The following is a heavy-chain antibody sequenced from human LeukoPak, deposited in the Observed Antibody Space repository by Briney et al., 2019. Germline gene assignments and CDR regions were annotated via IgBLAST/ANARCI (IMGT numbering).Heavy chain of an antibody. V-gene: IGHV3-23*01. CDR1: GFTFSNYA. J-gene: IGHJ4*02. CDR3: AKWGDYDVLTGYYVSDY. Sequence: GASLRLSCAASGFTFSNYAMSWVCQAPGKGQELVSAITGSGGNTSYSDFVKGLFTISRDNPKNTVFLQMNSLRADDTAVYYCAKWGDYDVLTGYYVSDYWGQGTLVTVSS. D-gene: IGHD3-9*01. CDR2: ITGSGGNT.